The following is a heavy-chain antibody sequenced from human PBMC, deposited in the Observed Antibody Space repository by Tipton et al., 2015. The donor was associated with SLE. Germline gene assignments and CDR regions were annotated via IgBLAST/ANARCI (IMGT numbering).Heavy chain of an antibody. D-gene: IGHD6-13*01. Sequence: TLSLTCTVSGGSISSGDYYWSWIRQPPGKGLEWIGYIYYSGSTNYNPSLKSRVTISVDTSKNQFSLKLSSVTAADTAVYYCAREKGRIAAAGTYDYWGQGTLVTVSS. CDR3: AREKGRIAAAGTYDY. J-gene: IGHJ4*02. V-gene: IGHV4-61*08. CDR1: GGSISSGDYY. CDR2: IYYSGST.